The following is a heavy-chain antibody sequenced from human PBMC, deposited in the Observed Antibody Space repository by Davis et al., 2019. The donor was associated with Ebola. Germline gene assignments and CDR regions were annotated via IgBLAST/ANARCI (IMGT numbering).Heavy chain of an antibody. J-gene: IGHJ1*01. Sequence: GESLKISCAASGFTFSTYSMNWVRQAPGEGLEWVSYISSSGSTIYYADSVKGRFTISRDNAKNSLYLQMNSLRAEDTAVYYCARATVTTSRYFQHWGQGTLVTVSS. D-gene: IGHD4-17*01. CDR1: GFTFSTYS. V-gene: IGHV3-48*04. CDR3: ARATVTTSRYFQH. CDR2: ISSSGSTI.